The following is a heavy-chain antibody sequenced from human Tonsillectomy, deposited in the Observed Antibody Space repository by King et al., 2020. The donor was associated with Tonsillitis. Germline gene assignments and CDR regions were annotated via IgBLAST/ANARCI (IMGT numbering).Heavy chain of an antibody. Sequence: QLVQSGAEVKKPGSSVKVSCKASGGTFSSYAISWVRQAPGQGLEWMGGIIHIFGTANYAQKFQGRVTITADESPSTAYMELSSLRSEDTAVYYCARDLGKVDSSGYWYNWWCDPWGQGTLVTVSS. CDR2: IIHIFGTA. CDR3: ARDLGKVDSSGYWYNWWCDP. D-gene: IGHD3-22*01. CDR1: GGTFSSYA. V-gene: IGHV1-69*01. J-gene: IGHJ5*02.